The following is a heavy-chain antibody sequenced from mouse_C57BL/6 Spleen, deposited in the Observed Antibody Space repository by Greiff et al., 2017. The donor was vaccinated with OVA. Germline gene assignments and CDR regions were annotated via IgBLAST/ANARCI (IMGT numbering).Heavy chain of an antibody. D-gene: IGHD1-1*01. CDR3: VRYYYGSSLDY. CDR1: GYTFTSYG. CDR2: IYPRSGNT. J-gene: IGHJ2*01. V-gene: IGHV1-81*01. Sequence: VQRVESGAELARPGASVKLSCKASGYTFTSYGISWVKQRTGQGLEWIGEIYPRSGNTYYNEKFKGKATLTADKSSSTAYMELRSLTSEDSAVYFCVRYYYGSSLDYWGQGTTLTVSS.